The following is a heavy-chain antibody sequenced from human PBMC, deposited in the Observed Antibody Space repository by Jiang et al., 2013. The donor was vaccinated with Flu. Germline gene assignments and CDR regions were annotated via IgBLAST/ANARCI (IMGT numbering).Heavy chain of an antibody. V-gene: IGHV3-23*01. D-gene: IGHD2-15*01. J-gene: IGHJ4*02. CDR3: AKGYCSGGSCCDDY. Sequence: TISRDNSKNTLYLQMNSLRAEDTAVYYCAKGYCSGGSCCDDYWGQGTLVTVSS.